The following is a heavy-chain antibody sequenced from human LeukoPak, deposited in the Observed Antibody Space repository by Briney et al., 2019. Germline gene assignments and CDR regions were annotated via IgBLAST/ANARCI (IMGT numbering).Heavy chain of an antibody. J-gene: IGHJ4*02. Sequence: PSETLSPTCTVSGGSISSYYWSWIRQPAGKGLEWIGRIHTSGSTNYNPSLKTRVTMSVDTSKNQFSLKVSSVTAADTAVYYCARDSGGVTYFSDYWGQGTLVTVSS. D-gene: IGHD3-16*01. CDR3: ARDSGGVTYFSDY. V-gene: IGHV4-4*07. CDR1: GGSISSYY. CDR2: IHTSGST.